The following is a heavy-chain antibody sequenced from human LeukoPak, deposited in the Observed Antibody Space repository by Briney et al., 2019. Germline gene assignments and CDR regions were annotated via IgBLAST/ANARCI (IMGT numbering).Heavy chain of an antibody. J-gene: IGHJ1*01. D-gene: IGHD2-15*01. CDR3: ARGDCSGGSCFLPEYFQH. CDR1: GYTFTSFS. V-gene: IGHV1-18*01. CDR2: ISAYNGDT. Sequence: ASVKVSCTSSGYTFTSFSVSWVRQAPGQGLGWMGWISAYNGDTNYAQKLQGRGTMTTDTSTNTAYMELRSLRSDDTAVYYCARGDCSGGSCFLPEYFQHWGQGTLVTVSS.